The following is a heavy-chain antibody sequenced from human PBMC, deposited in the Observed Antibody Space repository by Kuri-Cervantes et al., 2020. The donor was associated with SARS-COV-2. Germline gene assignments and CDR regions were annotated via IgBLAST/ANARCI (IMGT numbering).Heavy chain of an antibody. Sequence: ESLKISCAVYGGSFSGYYWSWIRQPPGKGLEWIGYIYYSGGTNYNPSLKSRVTISVDTSKNQFSLKLSSVTAADTAVYYCARGAVVRGPKYYFDYWGQGTLVTVSS. D-gene: IGHD3-10*01. CDR3: ARGAVVRGPKYYFDY. CDR1: GGSFSGYY. CDR2: IYYSGGT. J-gene: IGHJ4*02. V-gene: IGHV4-59*01.